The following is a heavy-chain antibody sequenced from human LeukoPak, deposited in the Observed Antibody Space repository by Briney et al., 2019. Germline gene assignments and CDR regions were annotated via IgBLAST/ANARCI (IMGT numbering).Heavy chain of an antibody. D-gene: IGHD1-1*01. CDR3: ARDRVQLEDYYFDY. J-gene: IGHJ4*02. Sequence: GGSLRLSCAASGFTFSSYEMNWVRQAPGKGLEWVSYISSSGSTIYYADSVKGRFTISRDNAKNSLYLQMNSLRVEDTAVYYCARDRVQLEDYYFDYWGQGTLVTVSS. CDR1: GFTFSSYE. V-gene: IGHV3-48*03. CDR2: ISSSGSTI.